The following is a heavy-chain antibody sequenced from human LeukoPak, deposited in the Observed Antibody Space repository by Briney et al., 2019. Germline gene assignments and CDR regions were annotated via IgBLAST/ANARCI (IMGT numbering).Heavy chain of an antibody. CDR2: IYYSGST. Sequence: SQTLSLTCTVSGGSISSGDYYWSWIRQPPGKGLEWIGYIYYSGSTYYNPSLKSRVTISVDTSKNQFSLKLSSVTAADTAVYYCARFPNSGSYWGAFDIWGQGTMVTVSS. CDR3: ARFPNSGSYWGAFDI. CDR1: GGSISSGDYY. V-gene: IGHV4-30-4*08. J-gene: IGHJ3*02. D-gene: IGHD1-26*01.